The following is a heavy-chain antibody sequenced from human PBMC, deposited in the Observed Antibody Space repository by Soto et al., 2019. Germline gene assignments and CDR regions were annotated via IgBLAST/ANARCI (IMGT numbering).Heavy chain of an antibody. CDR3: AREGAVPTAIRPSYYFDY. V-gene: IGHV1-18*01. CDR2: ISAYNGNT. D-gene: IGHD2-2*01. CDR1: DYTFSSYG. Sequence: QVQLVQSGAEVKKPGASVKVSCKTSDYTFSSYGITWLRQAPEQGLEWMGWISAYNGNTDYAQKFQGRVTMTRDTSTTTAYMELRSLTSDDTAIYFCAREGAVPTAIRPSYYFDYWGQGTLVTVSS. J-gene: IGHJ4*02.